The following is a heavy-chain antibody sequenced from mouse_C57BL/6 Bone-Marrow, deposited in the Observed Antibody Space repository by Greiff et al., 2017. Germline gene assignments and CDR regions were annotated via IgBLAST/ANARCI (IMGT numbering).Heavy chain of an antibody. D-gene: IGHD3-2*02. Sequence: LVESGAELARPGASVKMSCKASGYTFTSYTMHWVTQRPGPGLEWIGYITPSSGYTKYNQKFKDKATLTADKSSSTAYMQLRSLTSEDTAVYYGARGGQLRSSGCAYWGQGTLVTVSA. CDR2: ITPSSGYT. V-gene: IGHV1-4*01. J-gene: IGHJ3*01. CDR1: GYTFTSYT. CDR3: ARGGQLRSSGCAY.